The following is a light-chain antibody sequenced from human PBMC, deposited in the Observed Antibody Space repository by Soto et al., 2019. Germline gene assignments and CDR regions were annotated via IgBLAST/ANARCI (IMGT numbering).Light chain of an antibody. CDR1: QSLTRN. CDR2: GVS. J-gene: IGKJ4*01. V-gene: IGKV3-15*01. Sequence: EIVATQSPATLSVSPGERVTLSCRASQSLTRNLAWYQHKPGQPPRLLIYGVSTRATGVPARFSGSGSETDFSLTISSLQIEDFALYYCQQSNNWPPLTFGGGTKVDIK. CDR3: QQSNNWPPLT.